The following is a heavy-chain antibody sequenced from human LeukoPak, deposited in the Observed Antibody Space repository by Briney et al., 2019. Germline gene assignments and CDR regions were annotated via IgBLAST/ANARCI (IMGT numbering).Heavy chain of an antibody. D-gene: IGHD5-24*01. V-gene: IGHV3-30*18. CDR1: GFTFRSYG. Sequence: GGSLRLFCAVSGFTFRSYGMHGVRQAPGKGLEGVEVISYDGSNKYYADSVKGRFTISRDNSKNTLYLQMNSLRAEDTAVYYCAKVNVEMATIRPYYFDYWGQGTLVTVSS. CDR2: ISYDGSNK. J-gene: IGHJ4*02. CDR3: AKVNVEMATIRPYYFDY.